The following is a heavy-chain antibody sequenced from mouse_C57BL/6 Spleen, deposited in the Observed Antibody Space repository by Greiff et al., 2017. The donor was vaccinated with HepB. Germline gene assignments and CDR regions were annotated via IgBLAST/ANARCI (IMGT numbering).Heavy chain of an antibody. CDR1: GYTFTDYY. CDR3: ARAHYDYDGDYFDN. Sequence: QVQLKQSGAELVRPGASVKLSCKASGYTFTDYYINWVKQRPGQGLGWIARIYPGSGNTYYNEKFKGKATLTAEKSSSTAYMQVSSLTSEESAVYFSARAHYDYDGDYFDNWGQGTTLTVAS. V-gene: IGHV1-76*01. J-gene: IGHJ2*01. CDR2: IYPGSGNT. D-gene: IGHD2-4*01.